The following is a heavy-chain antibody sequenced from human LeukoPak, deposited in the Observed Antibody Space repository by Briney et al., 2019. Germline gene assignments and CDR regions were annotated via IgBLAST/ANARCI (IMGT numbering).Heavy chain of an antibody. Sequence: PSETLSLTCAVSGYSISSGYYWGWIRQPPGKGLEWIGGIYHSGSTYYNPSLKSRVTISVDTSKNQFSLKLSSVTAADTAVYYCARDTSGYYSPFGYWGQGTLVTVSS. D-gene: IGHD3-22*01. CDR2: IYHSGST. V-gene: IGHV4-38-2*02. CDR1: GYSISSGYY. J-gene: IGHJ4*02. CDR3: ARDTSGYYSPFGY.